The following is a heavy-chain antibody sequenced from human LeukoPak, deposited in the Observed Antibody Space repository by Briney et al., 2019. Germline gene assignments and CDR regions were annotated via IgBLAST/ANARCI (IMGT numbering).Heavy chain of an antibody. CDR3: VRQSGGTVITIIDY. J-gene: IGHJ4*02. V-gene: IGHV5-51*01. CDR2: IYPGGSDT. CDR1: GYIFTSYW. D-gene: IGHD2-15*01. Sequence: GESLKISCKGSGYIFTSYWIGWVRQMPGKGLEWMGIIYPGGSDTRYSPSFQGQVTISADKSINTAYLQWSSLKASDTAIYYCVRQSGGTVITIIDYWGQGTLVTVPS.